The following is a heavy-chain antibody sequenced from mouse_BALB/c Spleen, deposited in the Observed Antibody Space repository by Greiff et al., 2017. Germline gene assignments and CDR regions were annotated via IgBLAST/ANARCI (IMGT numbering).Heavy chain of an antibody. CDR2: ISYSGST. V-gene: IGHV3-2*02. D-gene: IGHD1-1*01. J-gene: IGHJ4*01. CDR1: GYSITSDYA. Sequence: EVKLVESGPGLVKPSQSLSLTCTVTGYSITSDYAWNWIRQFPGNKLEWMGYISYSGSTSYNPSLKSRISITRDTSKNQFFLQLNSVTTEDTATYYCARWDYYGNMDYWGQGTSVTVSS. CDR3: ARWDYYGNMDY.